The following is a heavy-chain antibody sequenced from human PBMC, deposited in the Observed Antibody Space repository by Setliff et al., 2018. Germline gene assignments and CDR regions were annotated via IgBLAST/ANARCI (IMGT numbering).Heavy chain of an antibody. Sequence: SETLSLTCAVSGGSFSGYYWGWIRQTPEKGLQWIGYIHYSGNTDYNPSLKSRVTISIDMSTNQFSLKLTSATAADTAIYFCAAVGIATGGGWFDPWGQGTLVTVSS. CDR1: GGSFSGYY. V-gene: IGHV4-59*01. D-gene: IGHD2-21*01. CDR2: IHYSGNT. CDR3: AAVGIATGGGWFDP. J-gene: IGHJ5*02.